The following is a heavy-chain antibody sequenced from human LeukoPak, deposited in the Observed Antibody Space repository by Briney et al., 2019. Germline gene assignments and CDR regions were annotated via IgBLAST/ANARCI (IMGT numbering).Heavy chain of an antibody. CDR2: IYYSGST. CDR3: AQNRDGSSWPFDY. Sequence: PSETLSLTCTVSGGSISSYYWSWIQQPPGKGLEWIGYIYYSGSTHYNPSLKSRVTISVDTSKNQFSLKLRSVTAADTAVYYCAQNRDGSSWPFDYWGQGTLVTVSS. CDR1: GGSISSYY. V-gene: IGHV4-59*01. D-gene: IGHD6-13*01. J-gene: IGHJ4*02.